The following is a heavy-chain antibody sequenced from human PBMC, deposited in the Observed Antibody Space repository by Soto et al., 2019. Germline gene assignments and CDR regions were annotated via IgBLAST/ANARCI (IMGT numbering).Heavy chain of an antibody. CDR3: ASRLGFSGSVSCLHYYFDS. J-gene: IGHJ4*02. CDR1: GFSFSDHY. Sequence: EVQLVESGGGLVHPGGSLRISCAASGFSFSDHYMDWVRQAPGKGLEWVGRTRNKANSYNTEYAASVKGRFTISRDDSKNSLYLQMNSLKTDDTAVYYGASRLGFSGSVSCLHYYFDSWGQGTLVTVSS. CDR2: TRNKANSYNT. D-gene: IGHD2-2*01. V-gene: IGHV3-72*01.